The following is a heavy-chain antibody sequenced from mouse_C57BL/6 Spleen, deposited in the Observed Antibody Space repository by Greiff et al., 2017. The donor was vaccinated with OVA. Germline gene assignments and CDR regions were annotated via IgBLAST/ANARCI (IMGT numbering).Heavy chain of an antibody. J-gene: IGHJ3*01. CDR2: INPSNGGT. Sequence: VKLQQPGTELVKPGASVKLSCKASGYIFTSYWMHWVKQRPGQGLEWIGNINPSNGGTNYNEKFKSKATLTVDKSSSTAYMQLSSLTSEDSAVYYCARDYYGSSYAWFAYWGQGTLVTVSA. CDR1: GYIFTSYW. V-gene: IGHV1-53*01. CDR3: ARDYYGSSYAWFAY. D-gene: IGHD1-1*01.